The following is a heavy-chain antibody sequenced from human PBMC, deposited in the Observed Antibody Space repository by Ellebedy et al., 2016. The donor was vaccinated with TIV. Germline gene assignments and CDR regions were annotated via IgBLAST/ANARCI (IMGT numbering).Heavy chain of an antibody. J-gene: IGHJ2*01. Sequence: MPSETLSLTCTVSGGSMTSHYWSWIRQPPGKGLEWIGYIYYSGSASYNPSLKSRVSISADTSKNQFSLKVTSMIAADTAVYYCARRGSGWTYWYFDLWGRGTLVTVSS. CDR3: ARRGSGWTYWYFDL. V-gene: IGHV4-59*08. D-gene: IGHD6-19*01. CDR1: GGSMTSHY. CDR2: IYYSGSA.